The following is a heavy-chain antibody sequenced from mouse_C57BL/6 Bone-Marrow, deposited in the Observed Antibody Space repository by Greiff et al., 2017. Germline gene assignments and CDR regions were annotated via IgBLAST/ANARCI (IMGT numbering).Heavy chain of an antibody. V-gene: IGHV1-64*01. D-gene: IGHD1-1*01. CDR2: IHPNSGST. CDR3: ERSTTVITTVVATYYAMDY. CDR1: GYTFTSYW. J-gene: IGHJ4*01. Sequence: QVQLKQPVAELVTPGASVKLSCKASGYTFTSYWMHWVKQRPGQGLEWIGMIHPNSGSTNYNAKFKSKATLTVATSSSTAYLQLSSLTSEDSAVYYCERSTTVITTVVATYYAMDYWGQGTSVTVSS.